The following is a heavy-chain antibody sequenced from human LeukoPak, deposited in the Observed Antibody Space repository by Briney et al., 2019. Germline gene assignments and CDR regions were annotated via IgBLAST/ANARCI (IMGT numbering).Heavy chain of an antibody. V-gene: IGHV4-61*02. CDR3: ARAGGNSIPDY. Sequence: TTSETLSLTCTVSGGSISSGSYYWSWIPQPAGKGLEWIGRIYTSGSTNYNPSLKSRVTISVDTSNNQFSLKLSSVTAADTAVYYCARAGGNSIPDYWGQGTLVTVSS. CDR1: GGSISSGSYY. J-gene: IGHJ4*02. D-gene: IGHD4-23*01. CDR2: IYTSGST.